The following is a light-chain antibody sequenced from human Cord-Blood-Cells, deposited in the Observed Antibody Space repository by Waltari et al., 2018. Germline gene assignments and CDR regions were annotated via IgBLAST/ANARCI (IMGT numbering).Light chain of an antibody. CDR2: GAS. Sequence: EIVMTQSPATLSVYPGERATLSCRASQSVSSKLAGYQQKPGQAPRLLIYGASTRATGIPARFSGSGSGTEFTLTISSLQSEDFAVYYCQQYNNWPLYTFGQGTKLEIK. V-gene: IGKV3-15*01. CDR3: QQYNNWPLYT. J-gene: IGKJ2*01. CDR1: QSVSSK.